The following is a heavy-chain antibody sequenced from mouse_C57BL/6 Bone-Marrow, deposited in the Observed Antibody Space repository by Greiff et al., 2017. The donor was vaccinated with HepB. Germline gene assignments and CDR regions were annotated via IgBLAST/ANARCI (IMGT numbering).Heavy chain of an antibody. CDR1: GYTFTSYG. Sequence: QVQLQQSGAELARPGASVKLSCKASGYTFTSYGISWVKQRTGQGLEWIGEIYPRSGNTYYNEKFKGRATLTADKSSSTAYMELRSLTSEDSAVYFGARDGYYVYWYFDVWGTGTTVTVSS. CDR2: IYPRSGNT. J-gene: IGHJ1*03. D-gene: IGHD2-3*01. CDR3: ARDGYYVYWYFDV. V-gene: IGHV1-81*01.